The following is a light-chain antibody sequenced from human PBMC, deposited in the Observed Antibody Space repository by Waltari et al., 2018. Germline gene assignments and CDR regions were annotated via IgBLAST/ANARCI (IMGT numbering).Light chain of an antibody. J-gene: IGLJ2*01. CDR1: SSDVGAYNY. CDR3: SSYISRSTLEL. V-gene: IGLV2-14*03. Sequence: QSALTQPASVSGSPGQSITISCTGTSSDVGAYNYVSWYQQHPGKAPKLMIFDVSNRPSGVSNRFSASKSANTASLTISGLQAEDEAGYYCSSYISRSTLELFGGGTSLTVL. CDR2: DVS.